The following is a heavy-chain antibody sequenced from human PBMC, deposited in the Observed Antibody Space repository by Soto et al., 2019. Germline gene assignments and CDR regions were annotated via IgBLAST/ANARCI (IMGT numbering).Heavy chain of an antibody. V-gene: IGHV3-33*01. J-gene: IGHJ5*02. CDR1: GFTFSSYG. D-gene: IGHD3-3*01. CDR3: ARDLLEWLSYPGVSDP. Sequence: GGSLRLSCAASGFTFSSYGMHWVRQAPGKGLEWVAVIWYDGSNKYYADSVKGRFTISRDNSKNTLYLQMNSLRAKDTAVYYCARDLLEWLSYPGVSDPWGQGTLVTVSS. CDR2: IWYDGSNK.